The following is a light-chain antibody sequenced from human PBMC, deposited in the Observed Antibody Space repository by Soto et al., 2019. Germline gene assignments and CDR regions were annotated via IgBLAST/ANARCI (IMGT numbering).Light chain of an antibody. CDR1: STNIGADFD. V-gene: IGLV1-40*01. Sequence: QSVLTQPPSVSGAPGQRVTISWAGSSTNIGADFDVQWYQQLPGAAPKLLIYHNSDRPSGVPDRFSGSKSGASASLAITGLQAEDEADYYCQSYDTSLSGCVVFGGGTKLTVL. CDR3: QSYDTSLSGCVV. CDR2: HNS. J-gene: IGLJ2*01.